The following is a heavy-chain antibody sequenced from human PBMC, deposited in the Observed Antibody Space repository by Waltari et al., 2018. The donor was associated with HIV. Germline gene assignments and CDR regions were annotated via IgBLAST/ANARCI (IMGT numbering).Heavy chain of an antibody. Sequence: QTLLLPSASQVKTPGASVTLSCKDPGDRLPTSFLYWLPQAPGQGFEWLGRINPDSGDTTYSQTFQTRVTMTRDTASASTYMEWTRLTSADTAMYFCARGEDISLTHLPPGFRLEFWGHGTLVTVSS. CDR3: ARGEDISLTHLPPGFRLEF. CDR2: INPDSGDT. CDR1: GDRLPTSF. D-gene: IGHD2-15*01. J-gene: IGHJ4*01. V-gene: IGHV1-2*06.